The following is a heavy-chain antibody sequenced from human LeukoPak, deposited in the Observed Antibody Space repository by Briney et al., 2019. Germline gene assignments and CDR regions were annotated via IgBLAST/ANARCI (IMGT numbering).Heavy chain of an antibody. CDR2: INPYSGDT. D-gene: IGHD6-13*01. J-gene: IGHJ4*02. V-gene: IGHV1-2*06. Sequence: ASVKVSCKASRYTFTGYHIHWVRQAPGQGLKWMGRINPYSGDTNFAQKFQGRVTMTRDTSITTAYMDLSSLTPDDTAVYFCARDQGSLTRSWYTGYWGQGTQVTVSS. CDR1: RYTFTGYH. CDR3: ARDQGSLTRSWYTGY.